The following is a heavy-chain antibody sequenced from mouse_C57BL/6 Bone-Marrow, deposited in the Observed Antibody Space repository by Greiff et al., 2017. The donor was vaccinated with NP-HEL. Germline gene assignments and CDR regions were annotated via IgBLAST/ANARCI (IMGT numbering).Heavy chain of an antibody. CDR2: IDPENGDT. Sequence: VQLQQSGAELVRPGASVKLSCTASGFNIKDDYMHWVKQRPEQGREWIGWIDPENGDTEYASKFQGKATITADTSSNTAYLQLSSLTSEDTAVYYCTTLITTVVANYFDYWGQGTTLTVSS. V-gene: IGHV14-4*01. D-gene: IGHD1-1*01. CDR1: GFNIKDDY. CDR3: TTLITTVVANYFDY. J-gene: IGHJ2*01.